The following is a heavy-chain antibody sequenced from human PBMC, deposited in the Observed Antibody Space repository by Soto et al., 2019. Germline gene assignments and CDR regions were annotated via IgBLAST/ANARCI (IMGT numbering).Heavy chain of an antibody. CDR3: ARRGSKDDAFDI. Sequence: QVQLVQSGAEVKKPGASVKVSCKASGYTFSSYGISWVRQAPGQGLEWMGWINGHNGNTNYAQNLQGRVTMTTDTSTSTAYMGLRSLRSDDTAVYYCARRGSKDDAFDIWGQGTMVTVSS. D-gene: IGHD3-16*01. CDR2: INGHNGNT. V-gene: IGHV1-18*01. J-gene: IGHJ3*02. CDR1: GYTFSSYG.